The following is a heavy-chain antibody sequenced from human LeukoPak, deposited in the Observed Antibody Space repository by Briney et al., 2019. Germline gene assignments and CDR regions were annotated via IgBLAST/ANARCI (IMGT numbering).Heavy chain of an antibody. CDR3: ARDFELSH. V-gene: IGHV3-33*08. Sequence: PGGSLRLSCVGSGFSFSTYGMHWVRQAPGKGLEWAALIWYDGSSKHYADSVRGRSTISRDNSKNTLYLQMNSLRAEDTAVYHCARDFELSHWGQGTLVTVSS. D-gene: IGHD3-16*02. J-gene: IGHJ4*02. CDR1: GFSFSTYG. CDR2: IWYDGSSK.